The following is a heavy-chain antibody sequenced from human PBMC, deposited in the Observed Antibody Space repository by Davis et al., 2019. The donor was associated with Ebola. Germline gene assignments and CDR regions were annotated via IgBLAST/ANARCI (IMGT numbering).Heavy chain of an antibody. CDR2: ISGSGTYA. Sequence: GGSLRLSCAASRLTFSSYAMSWVRQAPGKGLEWVSTISGSGTYAYYADSVKGRFTISRDNSKNTLYLQMNSLRAEDTAVYYCARDAVGATTDYWGQGTLVTVSS. CDR1: RLTFSSYA. J-gene: IGHJ4*02. D-gene: IGHD1-26*01. V-gene: IGHV3-23*01. CDR3: ARDAVGATTDY.